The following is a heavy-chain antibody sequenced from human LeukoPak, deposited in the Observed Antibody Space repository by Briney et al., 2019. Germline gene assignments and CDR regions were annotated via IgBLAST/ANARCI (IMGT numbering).Heavy chain of an antibody. CDR2: IWYDGSNK. J-gene: IGHJ4*02. Sequence: PGRSLRLSCAASRFTSSSYGMHWVRQAPGKGLGWVAVIWYDGSNKYYADSVKGRFTISRDNSKNTLYLQMNSLRAEDTAVYYCARGPPTIFGVVKYFDYWGQGTLVTVSS. CDR3: ARGPPTIFGVVKYFDY. V-gene: IGHV3-33*01. CDR1: RFTSSSYG. D-gene: IGHD3-3*01.